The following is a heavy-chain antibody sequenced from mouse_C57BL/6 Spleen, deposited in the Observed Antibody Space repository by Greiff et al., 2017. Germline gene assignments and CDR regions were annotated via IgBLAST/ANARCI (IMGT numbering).Heavy chain of an antibody. CDR3: ARLYYGRGYFDV. CDR1: GFTFSDYG. D-gene: IGHD1-1*02. CDR2: ISSGSSTI. J-gene: IGHJ1*03. Sequence: EVQVVESGGGLVKPGGSLKLSCAASGFTFSDYGMHWVRQAPEKGLEWVAYISSGSSTIYYADTVKGRFTISRDNAKNTLFLQMTSLRSEDTAMYYCARLYYGRGYFDVWGTGTTVTVSS. V-gene: IGHV5-17*01.